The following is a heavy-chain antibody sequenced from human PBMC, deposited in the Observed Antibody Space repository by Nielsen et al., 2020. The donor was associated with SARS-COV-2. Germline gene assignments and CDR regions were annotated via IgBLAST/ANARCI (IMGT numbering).Heavy chain of an antibody. Sequence: GESLKISCAASGFTFSSYSVNWVRQAPGKGLEWVSYISDSGSTIFYADSVKGRFTISRDNVKKSLYLQMNSLRAEDTAVYYCAIYYHDSSSYYDAFDIWGQGTMVTVSS. CDR2: ISDSGSTI. J-gene: IGHJ3*02. CDR1: GFTFSSYS. V-gene: IGHV3-48*04. CDR3: AIYYHDSSSYYDAFDI. D-gene: IGHD3-22*01.